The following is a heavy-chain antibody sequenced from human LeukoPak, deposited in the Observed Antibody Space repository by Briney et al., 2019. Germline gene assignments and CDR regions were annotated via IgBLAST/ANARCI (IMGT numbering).Heavy chain of an antibody. V-gene: IGHV3-7*01. J-gene: IGHJ5*02. D-gene: IGHD1-7*01. Sequence: GGSLRLSCAASGFTFSSYWMSWVRQAPGKGLEWVANIKQDGSEKCYVDSVKGRFTISRDNAKNSLYLQMNSLRAEDTAVYYCARGLYRRAPVTGTTNRNWFDPWGQGTLVTVSP. CDR3: ARGLYRRAPVTGTTNRNWFDP. CDR2: IKQDGSEK. CDR1: GFTFSSYW.